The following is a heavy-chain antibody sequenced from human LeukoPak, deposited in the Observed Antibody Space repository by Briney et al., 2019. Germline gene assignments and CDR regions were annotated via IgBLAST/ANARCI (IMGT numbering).Heavy chain of an antibody. CDR3: ARSGSRGRSHGDAFDI. J-gene: IGHJ3*02. Sequence: WASVKVSCKASGYTFIDYYIHWVRQAPGQGLEWLGWINPNSGGTNYAQKVQGRVNLIRETSINTAYMELSRLTSDDTALYYCARSGSRGRSHGDAFDIWGQGTMVTVSS. V-gene: IGHV1-2*02. CDR2: INPNSGGT. CDR1: GYTFIDYY. D-gene: IGHD3-10*01.